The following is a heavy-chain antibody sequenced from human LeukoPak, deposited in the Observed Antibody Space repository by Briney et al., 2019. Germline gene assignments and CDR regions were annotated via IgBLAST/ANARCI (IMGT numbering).Heavy chain of an antibody. J-gene: IGHJ5*02. D-gene: IGHD6-19*01. CDR3: ANLGIAVANWFDP. V-gene: IGHV3-23*01. Sequence: GGSLRLSCAASGFTFSSYAMIWVRQSPGKGLEGVSAFSGSGGSTYYEDSLKGRFTISRDNSKNTLYLQMNSLRAEDTAVYYCANLGIAVANWFDPWGQGTLVTVSS. CDR2: FSGSGGST. CDR1: GFTFSSYA.